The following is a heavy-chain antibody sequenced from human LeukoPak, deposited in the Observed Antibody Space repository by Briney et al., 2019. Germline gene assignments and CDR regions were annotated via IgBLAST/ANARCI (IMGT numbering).Heavy chain of an antibody. CDR3: ARQSFAPFQVGPETPIES. J-gene: IGHJ4*02. CDR1: GGSISSYY. CDR2: IYYSGST. D-gene: IGHD4-23*01. V-gene: IGHV4-59*08. Sequence: SETLSLTCTVSGGSISSYYWSWIRQPPGKGLEWIGYIYYSGSTNYNPSLKSRVTISVDTSKNQFSLKLSSVTAADTAVYYCARQSFAPFQVGPETPIESWGQGTLVTVSS.